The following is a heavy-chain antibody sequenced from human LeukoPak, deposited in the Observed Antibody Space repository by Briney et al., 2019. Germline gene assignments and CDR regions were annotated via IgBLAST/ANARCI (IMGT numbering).Heavy chain of an antibody. CDR3: ASLGWELHLTGYYYYMDV. D-gene: IGHD1-26*01. J-gene: IGHJ6*03. CDR2: IKQDGSEK. V-gene: IGHV3-7*01. CDR1: GFTFSSYW. Sequence: GGSLRLSCAASGFTFSSYWMSWVRQAPGKGLEWVANIKQDGSEKYYVGSVKGRFTISRDNAKNSLYLQMNSLRAEDTAVYYCASLGWELHLTGYYYYMDVWGKGTTVTISS.